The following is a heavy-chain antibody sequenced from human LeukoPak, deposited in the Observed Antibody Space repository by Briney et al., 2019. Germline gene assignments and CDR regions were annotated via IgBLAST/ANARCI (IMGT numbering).Heavy chain of an antibody. J-gene: IGHJ6*02. Sequence: PGRSLRLSCAASGFTFSSYAMHWVRQAPGKGLEWVAVISYDGSNKYYADSVKGRFTISRDNSKNTLYLQMNSLRAEDTAVYYCARDRGDGSPYGMDVWGQGTTVTVSS. CDR3: ARDRGDGSPYGMDV. V-gene: IGHV3-30-3*01. D-gene: IGHD3-10*01. CDR2: ISYDGSNK. CDR1: GFTFSSYA.